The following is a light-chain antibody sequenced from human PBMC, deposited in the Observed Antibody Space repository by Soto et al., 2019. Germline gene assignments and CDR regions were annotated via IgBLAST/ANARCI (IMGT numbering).Light chain of an antibody. V-gene: IGKV1-27*01. CDR3: RKYDSGPWT. CDR1: QGIGNS. Sequence: DIQMTQSPSSLSASVGDRVTITCRASQGIGNSLAWDQQKPGRVPNLHMYTASTLLSGVPSRFSGSGSGTDFTLTISSLQPEDVATYYCRKYDSGPWTFGQWNKVEIK. CDR2: TAS. J-gene: IGKJ1*01.